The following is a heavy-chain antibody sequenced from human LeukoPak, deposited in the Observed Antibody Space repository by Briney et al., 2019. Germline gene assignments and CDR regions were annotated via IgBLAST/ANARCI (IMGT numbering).Heavy chain of an antibody. V-gene: IGHV3-30-3*01. Sequence: PGGSLRLSCAASGFTFSTYAMYWVRQAPGKGLEWVAVILPDGSNSFYADSVKGRFTISRDNAKNSLYLQMNSLRAEDTAVYYCAREEVTYYYDSSGYHLDFWGQGTLVTVSS. CDR1: GFTFSTYA. J-gene: IGHJ4*02. CDR2: ILPDGSNS. D-gene: IGHD3-22*01. CDR3: AREEVTYYYDSSGYHLDF.